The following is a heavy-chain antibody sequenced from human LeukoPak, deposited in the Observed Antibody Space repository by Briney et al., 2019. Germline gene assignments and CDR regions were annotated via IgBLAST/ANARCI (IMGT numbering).Heavy chain of an antibody. CDR2: IYSGGSA. D-gene: IGHD3-16*01. Sequence: GGSLRLSCAASGFTVSSNYMSWVRQAPGKGLEWVSVIYSGGSAYYADSVKGRFTISRDNSKNTLYLQMNSLRAEDTAVYYCARARGGIRFDYWGQGTLVTVSS. CDR1: GFTVSSNY. CDR3: ARARGGIRFDY. V-gene: IGHV3-53*01. J-gene: IGHJ4*02.